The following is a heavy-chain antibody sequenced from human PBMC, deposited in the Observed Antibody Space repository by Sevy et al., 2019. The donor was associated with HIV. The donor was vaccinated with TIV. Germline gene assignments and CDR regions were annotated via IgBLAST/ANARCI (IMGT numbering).Heavy chain of an antibody. J-gene: IGHJ4*02. CDR1: GFTFSSYS. V-gene: IGHV3-21*01. Sequence: GGSLRLSCAASGFTFSSYSMNWVRQAPGKGLEWVSSISSSSSYIYYADSVKGRFTISRDNAKNSLYLQMNSLRAEDTAVYYCAREIPPFRYFDWLTVYYFDYWGQGTLVTVSS. CDR3: AREIPPFRYFDWLTVYYFDY. D-gene: IGHD3-9*01. CDR2: ISSSSSYI.